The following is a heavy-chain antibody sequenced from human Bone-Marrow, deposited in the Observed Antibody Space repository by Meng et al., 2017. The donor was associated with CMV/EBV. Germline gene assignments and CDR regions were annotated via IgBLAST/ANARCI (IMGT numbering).Heavy chain of an antibody. Sequence: SLKISCAASGFAFDDYVMHWVRQIPGKGLEWVAGISRNSDAIDYADSVKGRFTISRDNGKKSLFLQMSSLRAEDTAVYYCARVAPLGSGGDSFDYWGQGTLVTVSS. CDR1: GFAFDDYV. J-gene: IGHJ4*02. D-gene: IGHD2-15*01. CDR2: ISRNSDAI. V-gene: IGHV3-9*01. CDR3: ARVAPLGSGGDSFDY.